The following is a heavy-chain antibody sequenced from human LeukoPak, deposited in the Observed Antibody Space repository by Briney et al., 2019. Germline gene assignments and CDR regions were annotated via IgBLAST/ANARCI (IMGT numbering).Heavy chain of an antibody. Sequence: PSETLSLTCTVSGGSVSSSSYYWGWIRQPPGRGLEWIGSIYYTGSTYYNPSLKSRVTISIDTSKNQFSLKMNSVTAADIAVYYCAREGSDYDGDYWGQGTLVTVSS. J-gene: IGHJ4*02. D-gene: IGHD5-12*01. V-gene: IGHV4-39*07. CDR3: AREGSDYDGDY. CDR2: IYYTGST. CDR1: GGSVSSSSYY.